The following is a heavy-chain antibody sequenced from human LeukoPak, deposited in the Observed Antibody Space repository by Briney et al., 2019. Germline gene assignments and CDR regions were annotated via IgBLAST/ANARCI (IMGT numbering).Heavy chain of an antibody. CDR1: GFTFSSFP. CDR2: ISSTGETS. J-gene: IGHJ4*02. V-gene: IGHV3-64*01. D-gene: IGHD3-10*01. CDR3: ARVMSGSGSKNFDY. Sequence: GGSLRLSCAASGFTFSSFPMHWVRQVPGKGLEYVSAISSTGETSYYANSVKDRFTISRDNSKNTLYLQMGSLRAEDMAVYYCARVMSGSGSKNFDYWGQGTLVTVSS.